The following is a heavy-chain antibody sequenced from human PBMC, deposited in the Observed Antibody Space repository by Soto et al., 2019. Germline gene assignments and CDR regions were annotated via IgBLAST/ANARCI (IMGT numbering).Heavy chain of an antibody. CDR1: WGTFSRYT. J-gene: IGHJ6*02. CDR2: IIPILGTA. CDR3: ARPSLWFGELLNYYYYGIDD. D-gene: IGHD3-10*01. Sequence: SSVEVVCKASWGTFSRYTISWVRQAPGQEHERIGRIIPILGTANDAQKCQRRVTVTADESTSTAYMELISLRSEDTAVYYCARPSLWFGELLNYYYYGIDDWGQGTTVTGCS. V-gene: IGHV1-69*08.